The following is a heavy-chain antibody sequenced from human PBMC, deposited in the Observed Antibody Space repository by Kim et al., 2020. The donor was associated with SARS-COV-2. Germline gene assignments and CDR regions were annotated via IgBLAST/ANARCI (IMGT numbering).Heavy chain of an antibody. D-gene: IGHD6-19*01. V-gene: IGHV1-18*01. CDR3: ARDIGGSSGWIDY. J-gene: IGHJ4*02. Sequence: YAQKLQGRVTMTTDTSTSTAYMELRSLRSDDTAVYYCARDIGGSSGWIDYWGQGTLVTVSS.